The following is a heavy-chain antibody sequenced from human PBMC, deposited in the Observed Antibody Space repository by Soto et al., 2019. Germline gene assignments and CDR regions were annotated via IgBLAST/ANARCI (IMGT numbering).Heavy chain of an antibody. CDR2: IYYSGST. D-gene: IGHD3-3*01. V-gene: IGHV4-59*01. J-gene: IGHJ5*02. CDR3: ARGITIFGVVIIGFGP. Sequence: PXGTLSLTFTVSGGSISSYYWSWIRQPPGKGLEWIGYIYYSGSTNYNPSLKSRVTISVDTSKNQFSLKLSSVTAADTAVYYCARGITIFGVVIIGFGPWGQGTLVTVSS. CDR1: GGSISSYY.